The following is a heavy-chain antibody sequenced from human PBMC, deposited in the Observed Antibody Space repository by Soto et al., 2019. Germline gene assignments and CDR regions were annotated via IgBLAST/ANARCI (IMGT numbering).Heavy chain of an antibody. D-gene: IGHD3-22*01. J-gene: IGHJ4*02. CDR3: AREPYYYDSSGSIQTSPYYFDY. CDR2: IIPIFGTA. CDR1: GGTFSSYA. Sequence: GASVKVSCKASGGTFSSYAISWVRQAPGQGLEWMGGIIPIFGTANYAQKFQGRVTITADESTSTAYMELSSLRSEDTAVYYCAREPYYYDSSGSIQTSPYYFDYWGQGTLVTVSS. V-gene: IGHV1-69*13.